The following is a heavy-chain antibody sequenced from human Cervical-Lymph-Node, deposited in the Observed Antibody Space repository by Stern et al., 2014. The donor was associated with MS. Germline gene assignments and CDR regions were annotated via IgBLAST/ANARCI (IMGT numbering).Heavy chain of an antibody. CDR3: ARDVRGANRFYYYGMDV. V-gene: IGHV3-21*01. Sequence: EVQLVDSGGTLVTPGWSLRLSCEASGFTFYSSGMNWVRQDPGKGLERISSISSGGGYIEYAASVKGRFTISRDNAKKSLYLQMNSLRAEDTAVYYCARDVRGANRFYYYGMDVGGQGTTVTVSS. CDR2: ISSGGGYI. CDR1: GFTFYSSG. D-gene: IGHD4/OR15-4a*01. J-gene: IGHJ6*02.